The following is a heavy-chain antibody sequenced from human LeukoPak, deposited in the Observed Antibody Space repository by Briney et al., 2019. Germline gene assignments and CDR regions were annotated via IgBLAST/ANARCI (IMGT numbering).Heavy chain of an antibody. CDR1: GGSFSGCY. J-gene: IGHJ2*01. CDR2: INHSGST. D-gene: IGHD3-22*01. CDR3: ARAFHDSSGSDQAGDFDL. V-gene: IGHV4-34*01. Sequence: PSETLSLTCAVYGGSFSGCYWSWIRQPPGKGLEWIGEINHSGSTNYNPSLKSRVTISVDTSKNQFSLKLSSVTAADTAVYYCARAFHDSSGSDQAGDFDLWGRGTLVTVSS.